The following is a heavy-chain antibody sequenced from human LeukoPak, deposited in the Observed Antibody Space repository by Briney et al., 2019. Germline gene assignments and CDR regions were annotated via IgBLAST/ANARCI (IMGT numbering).Heavy chain of an antibody. Sequence: PGGSLRLSCAASGFTVSSNYMSWVRQAPGKGLEWVSVIYSGGSTYYADSVKGRFTISRDNSKNTLYLQMNSLGAEDTAVYYCARSSSLNWFDPWGQGTLVTVSS. CDR1: GFTVSSNY. D-gene: IGHD6-13*01. CDR3: ARSSSLNWFDP. J-gene: IGHJ5*02. CDR2: IYSGGST. V-gene: IGHV3-66*01.